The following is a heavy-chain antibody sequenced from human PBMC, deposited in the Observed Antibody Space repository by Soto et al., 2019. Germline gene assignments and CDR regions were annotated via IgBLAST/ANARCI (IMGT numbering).Heavy chain of an antibody. Sequence: GESLKISCQASGYSFTIYWINWVRQMPGKGLEWMGRIDPSDSYTDYTPSFQGHVSISADNSISTAYLQWSSLEASDTAMYYCARRRSGTYSYPFDYWGQGTLVTVSS. CDR2: IDPSDSYT. D-gene: IGHD3-10*01. CDR3: ARRRSGTYSYPFDY. CDR1: GYSFTIYW. V-gene: IGHV5-10-1*01. J-gene: IGHJ4*02.